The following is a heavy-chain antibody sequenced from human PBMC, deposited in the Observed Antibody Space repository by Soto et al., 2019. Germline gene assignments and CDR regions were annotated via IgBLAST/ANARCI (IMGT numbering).Heavy chain of an antibody. CDR3: ANYFMSRPWFDT. Sequence: QLQLEESGPGLVKPSETLSLTCSVSGGSINNSTSFWGWLRQSPGKGLEWIATINYRLPAEYNPSLKSRVTISVERSRNVLSLQMNYVTAPDTAVYYCANYFMSRPWFDTWGQGTLVTVSS. J-gene: IGHJ5*02. V-gene: IGHV4-39*02. CDR1: GGSINNSTSF. CDR2: INYRLPA. D-gene: IGHD6-6*01.